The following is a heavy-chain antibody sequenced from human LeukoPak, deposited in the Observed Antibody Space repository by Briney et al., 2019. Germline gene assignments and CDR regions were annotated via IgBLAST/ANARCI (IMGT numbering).Heavy chain of an antibody. J-gene: IGHJ3*02. CDR2: INHSGST. V-gene: IGHV4-34*01. Sequence: SETLSLTCAVYGGSFSGYYWSWIRQPPGKGLERIGEINHSGSTNYNPSLKSRVTISVDTSKNQFSLKLSSVTAADTAVYYCARGLPRGIAAAGHRFDIWGQGTMVTVSS. CDR3: ARGLPRGIAAAGHRFDI. D-gene: IGHD6-13*01. CDR1: GGSFSGYY.